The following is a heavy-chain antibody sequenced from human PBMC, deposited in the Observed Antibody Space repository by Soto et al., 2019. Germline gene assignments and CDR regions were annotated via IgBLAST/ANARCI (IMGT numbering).Heavy chain of an antibody. CDR2: IKQDGSEK. CDR1: GFTFSNYW. V-gene: IGHV3-7*01. Sequence: PGGSLRLSCAASGFTFSNYWMSWVRQPPGKGLEWVANIKQDGSEKYYVDSVKGRFTISRDNAMNSLYLQMNSLRAEDTAVYYCARDWEGYDYVWGSSDYWGQGTLVTVSS. D-gene: IGHD3-16*01. J-gene: IGHJ4*02. CDR3: ARDWEGYDYVWGSSDY.